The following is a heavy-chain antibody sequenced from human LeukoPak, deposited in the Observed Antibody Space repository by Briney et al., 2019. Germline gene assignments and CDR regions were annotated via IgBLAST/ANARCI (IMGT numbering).Heavy chain of an antibody. V-gene: IGHV3-20*04. CDR3: ARGVRYGRENYYMDV. D-gene: IGHD3-10*01. CDR1: GFTFDEYG. CDR2: INWNGGST. J-gene: IGHJ6*03. Sequence: GGSLRLSCSASGFTFDEYGMSWVGQAPGKGLEWVSGINWNGGSTGYADSVKGRFTISRDNAKNSLDLQMNSLRAEDTALYYCARGVRYGRENYYMDVWGKGTTVTVSS.